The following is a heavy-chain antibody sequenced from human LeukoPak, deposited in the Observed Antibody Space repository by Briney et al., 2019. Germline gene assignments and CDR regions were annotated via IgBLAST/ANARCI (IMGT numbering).Heavy chain of an antibody. J-gene: IGHJ4*02. V-gene: IGHV3-7*01. CDR1: GFTFSSYW. D-gene: IGHD1-26*01. Sequence: PGGSLRLSCAASGFTFSSYWMTWVRQAPGKGLEWVANIKQDGSEKYYVDFVKGRFTISRDNAKNSLYLQMNSLRAEDTAVYYCVRRSGSYYIRHYWGQGTLVTVSS. CDR2: IKQDGSEK. CDR3: VRRSGSYYIRHY.